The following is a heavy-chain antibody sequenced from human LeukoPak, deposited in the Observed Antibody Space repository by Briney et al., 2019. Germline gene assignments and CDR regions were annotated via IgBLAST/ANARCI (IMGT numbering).Heavy chain of an antibody. D-gene: IGHD6-19*01. J-gene: IGHJ4*02. V-gene: IGHV1-8*01. CDR3: ARTADKYSSGWYYFDY. Sequence: GASVKVSCKASGYTFTSYDINWVRQATGQGLEWMGWMNPNSGNTGYAQKLQGRVTMTTDTSTSTAYMELRSLRSDDTAVYYCARTADKYSSGWYYFDYWGQGTLVTVSS. CDR1: GYTFTSYD. CDR2: MNPNSGNT.